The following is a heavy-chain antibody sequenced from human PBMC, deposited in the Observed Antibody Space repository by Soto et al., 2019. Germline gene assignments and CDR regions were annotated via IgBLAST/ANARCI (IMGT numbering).Heavy chain of an antibody. D-gene: IGHD3-10*01. V-gene: IGHV1-18*04. CDR2: ISAYNGNT. CDR3: ARDGITMVRGVITLGGYYYGMDV. J-gene: IGHJ6*02. CDR1: GYTFTSYG. Sequence: ASVKVSCKASGYTFTSYGISWVRQAPGQGLEWMGWISAYNGNTNYAQKLQGRVTMTTDTSTSTANMELRSLRSDDTAVYYCARDGITMVRGVITLGGYYYGMDVWGQGTTVTVSS.